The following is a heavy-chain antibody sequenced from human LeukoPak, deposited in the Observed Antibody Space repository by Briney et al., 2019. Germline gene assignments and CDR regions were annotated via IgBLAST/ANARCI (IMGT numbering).Heavy chain of an antibody. J-gene: IGHJ4*02. CDR3: AASLALSVY. CDR1: GFTFSSYE. CDR2: ITSTSFTI. Sequence: GGSLRLSCAASGFTFSSYEANWVCQAPGKGLEWISYITSTSFTIYYADSVKGRFTISRDNAKNALYLQMDSLTVEDTALYYCAASLALSVYWSEGNPVTVSS. D-gene: IGHD5/OR15-5a*01. V-gene: IGHV3-48*03.